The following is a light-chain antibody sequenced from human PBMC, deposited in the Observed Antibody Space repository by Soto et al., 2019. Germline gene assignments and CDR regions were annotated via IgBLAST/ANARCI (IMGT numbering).Light chain of an antibody. Sequence: QSVLTQPPSASGTPGQRVTISCSGSSSNIGSNYVYWYQQLPGTAPKLLIYRNNQRPSGVPDRFSGSKSGTSASLAISGLRSGVGVDYYCGEGDDSLRGPYVFGRGTKVTV. V-gene: IGLV1-47*01. CDR1: SSNIGSNY. J-gene: IGLJ1*01. CDR2: RNN. CDR3: GEGDDSLRGPYV.